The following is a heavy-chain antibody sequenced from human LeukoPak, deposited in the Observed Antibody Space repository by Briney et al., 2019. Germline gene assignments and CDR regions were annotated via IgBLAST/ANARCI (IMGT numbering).Heavy chain of an antibody. CDR1: GFSLSTYS. Sequence: GESLRLSCAAAGFSLSTYSMNWVRQAPGKGLEWVSFISSSSSYIYYADSVKGRFTISRDNAKNSLYLQMNSLRAEDTAVYYCARGFDDFWSGLTHYCGQGTLVTVSS. CDR2: ISSSSSYI. J-gene: IGHJ4*02. CDR3: ARGFDDFWSGLTHY. D-gene: IGHD3-3*01. V-gene: IGHV3-21*01.